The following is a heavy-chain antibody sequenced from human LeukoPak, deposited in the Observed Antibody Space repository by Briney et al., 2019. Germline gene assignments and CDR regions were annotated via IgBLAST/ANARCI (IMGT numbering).Heavy chain of an antibody. CDR3: AREVEYYYGSGTPDY. CDR2: IYYSGST. D-gene: IGHD3-10*01. CDR1: GGSISSGDYY. J-gene: IGHJ4*02. Sequence: SQTLSLTCTVSGGSISSGDYYWSWIRQPPGKGLEWIGYIYYSGSTYYNPSLKSRVTISVDTSKNQFSLKLSSVTAADTAVYYCAREVEYYYGSGTPDYWGQGTLVTVSS. V-gene: IGHV4-30-4*01.